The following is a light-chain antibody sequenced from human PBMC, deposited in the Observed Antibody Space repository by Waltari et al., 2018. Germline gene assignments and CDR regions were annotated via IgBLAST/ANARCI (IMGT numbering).Light chain of an antibody. Sequence: QSVLTQPPSASETPGQRVDMACSGRSYNLGSNNVYLYQQLPGTAPNLLIYGNNQRPSGGPDRLSGAKSGTSASLAISGLRSEDEADYYCAAWDDSHVVFGGGTKLTVL. CDR3: AAWDDSHVV. J-gene: IGLJ2*01. CDR2: GNN. CDR1: SYNLGSNN. V-gene: IGLV1-47*01.